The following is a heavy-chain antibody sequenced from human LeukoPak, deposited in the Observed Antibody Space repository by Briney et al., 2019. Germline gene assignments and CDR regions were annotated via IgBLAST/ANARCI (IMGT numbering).Heavy chain of an antibody. CDR3: ARSPIVGRHGYYFAY. D-gene: IGHD1-26*01. CDR1: GGSISSYY. Sequence: SETLSLTCTVSGGSISSYYWSWIRQPPGKGLEWIGYIYFSARTTYHPSLKSRVTISVATSKNQFSLKLSSVPAADTAVYYCARSPIVGRHGYYFAYWGQGTLVTVSS. CDR2: IYFSART. V-gene: IGHV4-59*01. J-gene: IGHJ4*02.